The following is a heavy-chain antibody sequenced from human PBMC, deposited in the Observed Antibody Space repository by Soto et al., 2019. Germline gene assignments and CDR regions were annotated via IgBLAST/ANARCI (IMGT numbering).Heavy chain of an antibody. CDR1: GFTVSSNY. D-gene: IGHD1-1*01. V-gene: IGHV3-53*01. J-gene: IGHJ3*02. CDR2: IYSGGST. CDR3: ARDSYTIRTIGAFDI. Sequence: GGSLKLSSAASGFTVSSNYMSWVRQAPGKGLEWVSVIYSGGSTYYADSVKGRFTISRDNSKNTLYLQMNSLRAEDTAVYYCARDSYTIRTIGAFDIWGQGTMVTVSS.